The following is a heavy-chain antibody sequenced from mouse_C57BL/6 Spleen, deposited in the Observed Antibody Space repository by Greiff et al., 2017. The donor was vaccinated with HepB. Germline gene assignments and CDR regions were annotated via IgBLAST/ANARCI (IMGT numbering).Heavy chain of an antibody. CDR1: GYTFTSYG. Sequence: VQLQQSGAELARPGASVKLSCKASGYTFTSYGISWVKQRTGQGLEWIGEIYPRSGNTYYNEKFKGKASLTADKSSSTAYMELRSLTSEDSAVYFCTRDWHYGSSYWYFDVWGTGTTVTVSS. CDR2: IYPRSGNT. J-gene: IGHJ1*03. CDR3: TRDWHYGSSYWYFDV. V-gene: IGHV1-81*01. D-gene: IGHD1-1*01.